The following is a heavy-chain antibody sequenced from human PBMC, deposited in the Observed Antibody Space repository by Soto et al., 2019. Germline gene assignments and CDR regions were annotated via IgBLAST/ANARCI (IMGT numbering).Heavy chain of an antibody. V-gene: IGHV3-30*18. CDR2: ISYDGSNK. D-gene: IGHD3-22*01. Sequence: QPGGSLRLSCAASGFTFSSYGMHWVRQAPGKXLEWVAVISYDGSNKYYADSVKGRFTISRDNSKNTLYLQMNSLRAEDTAVYYCANMGYYDSSGYYYYYYGMDVWGQGTTVTVSS. CDR1: GFTFSSYG. J-gene: IGHJ6*02. CDR3: ANMGYYDSSGYYYYYYGMDV.